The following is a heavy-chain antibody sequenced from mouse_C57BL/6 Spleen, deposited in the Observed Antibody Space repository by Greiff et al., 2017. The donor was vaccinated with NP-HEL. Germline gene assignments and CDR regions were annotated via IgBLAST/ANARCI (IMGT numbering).Heavy chain of an antibody. CDR3: ARDHYGSRDAMDY. J-gene: IGHJ4*01. CDR1: GFTFSSYA. CDR2: ISDGGSYT. Sequence: EVQGVESGGGLVKPGGSLKLSCAASGFTFSSYAMSWVRQTPEKRLEWVATISDGGSYTYYPDNVKGRFTISRDNAKNNLYLQMSHLKSEDTAMYYCARDHYGSRDAMDYWGQGTSVTVSS. V-gene: IGHV5-4*01. D-gene: IGHD1-1*01.